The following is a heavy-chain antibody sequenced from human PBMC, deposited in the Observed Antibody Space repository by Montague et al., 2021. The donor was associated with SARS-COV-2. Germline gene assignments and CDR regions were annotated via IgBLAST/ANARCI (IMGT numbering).Heavy chain of an antibody. V-gene: IGHV3-23*01. CDR2: INDSGGGT. CDR3: AKEAEWELLEGYFQH. CDR1: GFTFSNYA. Sequence: SLRLSCAASGFTFSNYAMSWVRQAPGKGLEWVSGINDSGGGTYYADSVKGRFTISRDNSKNTLYLQMNSLRAEDTAVYYCAKEAEWELLEGYFQHWGQGTLVTVSS. J-gene: IGHJ1*01. D-gene: IGHD1-26*01.